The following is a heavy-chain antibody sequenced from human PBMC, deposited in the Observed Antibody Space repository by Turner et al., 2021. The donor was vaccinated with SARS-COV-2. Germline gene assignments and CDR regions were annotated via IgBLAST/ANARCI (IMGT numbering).Heavy chain of an antibody. D-gene: IGHD6-13*01. V-gene: IGHV4-39*01. J-gene: IGHJ5*02. CDR3: ARGISSSSRYFNGFDP. CDR1: GDSITRRSFY. Sequence: QLQLQESGTGVVKPSETLSPTCSVSGDSITRRSFYRGCIRQSPGKGLEWLGSLYYGEATYYNPSLNKRGTVSVDTSKNQFSRRVTTVTAADTAVYSCARGISSSSRYFNGFDPWGQGTLVTVSS. CDR2: LYYGEAT.